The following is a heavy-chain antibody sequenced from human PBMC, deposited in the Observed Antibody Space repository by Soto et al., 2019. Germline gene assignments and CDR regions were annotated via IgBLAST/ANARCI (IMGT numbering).Heavy chain of an antibody. J-gene: IGHJ6*02. Sequence: ASVKVSCKASGYTFTGYYMHWVRQAPGQGLEWMGWINPNSGGTNYAQKLQGRVTMTTDTSTSTAYMELRSLRSDDTAVYHCARDSGSGTYYYYYGMDVWGQGTTVTVSS. V-gene: IGHV1-2*02. CDR2: INPNSGGT. CDR3: ARDSGSGTYYYYYGMDV. D-gene: IGHD3-10*01. CDR1: GYTFTGYY.